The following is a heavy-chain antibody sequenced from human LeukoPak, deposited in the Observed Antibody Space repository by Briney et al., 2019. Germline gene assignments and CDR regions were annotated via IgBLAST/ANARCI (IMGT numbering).Heavy chain of an antibody. J-gene: IGHJ4*02. V-gene: IGHV3-48*04. Sequence: GGSLRLSCAASGFSFSFYSMNWVRQAPGKGLEWVSYISSSSSTTYYADSVKGRFTISRDNAKDSLYLQMNSLRAEDTAVYYCARDLPPGYWGQGTLVTVSS. CDR1: GFSFSFYS. CDR3: ARDLPPGY. CDR2: ISSSSSTT.